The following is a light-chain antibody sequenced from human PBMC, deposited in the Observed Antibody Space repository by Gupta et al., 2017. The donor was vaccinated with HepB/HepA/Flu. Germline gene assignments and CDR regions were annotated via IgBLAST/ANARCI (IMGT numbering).Light chain of an antibody. CDR2: AAS. V-gene: IGKV1-39*01. Sequence: DIQMTKSPSSLSASVGDRVTITCRASQSISSYLNWYQQKPGEAPKLLIYAASSLQCGVPSRFSGSGSGTDFTLTISSLQPEDFATYYCQQSYSTPPWTFGQGTKVEIK. J-gene: IGKJ1*01. CDR1: QSISSY. CDR3: QQSYSTPPWT.